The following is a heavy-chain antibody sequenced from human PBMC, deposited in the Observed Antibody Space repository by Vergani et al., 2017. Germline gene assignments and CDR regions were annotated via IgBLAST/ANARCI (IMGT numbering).Heavy chain of an antibody. Sequence: EVELLESGGGLAQPGGSLRVSCSASGFTVTTYYMSWVRQAPGKGLEWVSVIKSDGRTSYAESVRGRFTISRDTSRNAVYLQMNILRTEDTAVYFCANSVIAGNVGVAYFGMDVWGRGTTVTVSS. CDR1: GFTVTTYY. V-gene: IGHV3-66*02. CDR2: IKSDGRT. CDR3: ANSVIAGNVGVAYFGMDV. D-gene: IGHD2/OR15-2a*01. J-gene: IGHJ6*02.